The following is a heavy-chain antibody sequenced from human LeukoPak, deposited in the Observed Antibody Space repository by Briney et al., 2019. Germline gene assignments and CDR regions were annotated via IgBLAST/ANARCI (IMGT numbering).Heavy chain of an antibody. J-gene: IGHJ4*02. Sequence: GGSLRLSCAASGLTFSSYEMNWVRQAPGKGLEWVSYISSSGRTRYYADSVKGRFTISRDNADNSLQLQMNSLRAEDTSVYYCARRSVGGSHFDYWGQGALVTVSS. V-gene: IGHV3-48*03. CDR3: ARRSVGGSHFDY. CDR2: ISSSGRTR. D-gene: IGHD3-3*01. CDR1: GLTFSSYE.